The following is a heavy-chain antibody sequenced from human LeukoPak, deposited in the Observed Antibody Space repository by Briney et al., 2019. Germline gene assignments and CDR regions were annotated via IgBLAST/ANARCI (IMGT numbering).Heavy chain of an antibody. Sequence: GGSLQISCQGSGSNFTSYWIGWVRQVPGKGLEGMGIIYPGDSDTRYSPSFQRQVTISADKSISTAYLQWSSLKASDTAMYYCARHNKDTYYYYYMDVWGKGTTVTVSS. CDR3: ARHNKDTYYYYYMDV. CDR2: IYPGDSDT. D-gene: IGHD2-15*01. J-gene: IGHJ6*03. CDR1: GSNFTSYW. V-gene: IGHV5-51*01.